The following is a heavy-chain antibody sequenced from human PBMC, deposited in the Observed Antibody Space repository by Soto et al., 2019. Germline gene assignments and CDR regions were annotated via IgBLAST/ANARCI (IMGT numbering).Heavy chain of an antibody. D-gene: IGHD3-22*01. V-gene: IGHV3-30*04. Sequence: QVQLVESGGGVVQPGRSLRLSCAASGFTFSSYAMHWVRQAPGKGLEWVAVISYDGRNKYYADSVKGRFTISRDNSKNTLELPMDSPGTADTVVYYCVRAQKEYDDRSFDWWGRGSLV. CDR1: GFTFSSYA. J-gene: IGHJ4*03. CDR3: VRAQKEYDDRSFDW. CDR2: ISYDGRNK.